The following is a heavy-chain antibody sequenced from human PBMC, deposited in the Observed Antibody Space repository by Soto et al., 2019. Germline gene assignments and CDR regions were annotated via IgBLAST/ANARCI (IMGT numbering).Heavy chain of an antibody. CDR1: GCTFSDYY. J-gene: IGHJ6*02. CDR2: SDGISAYT. Sequence: QVQLVEAGGGLVKPGGSLRLSCAASGCTFSDYYMKWIRQAPGRGLEWISYSDGISAYTNYADSVKGRFTISSDNANNSLFLQVTSLSDEHTTVYYCARAVGKYYEMDVWGHGTTVTVSS. D-gene: IGHD1-26*01. V-gene: IGHV3-11*06. CDR3: ARAVGKYYEMDV.